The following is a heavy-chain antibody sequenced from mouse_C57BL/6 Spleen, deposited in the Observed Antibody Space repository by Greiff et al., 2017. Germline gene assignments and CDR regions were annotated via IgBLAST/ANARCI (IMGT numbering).Heavy chain of an antibody. D-gene: IGHD4-1*01. CDR1: GFTFSSYA. J-gene: IGHJ2*01. V-gene: IGHV5-9-1*02. Sequence: EVKLVESGEGLVKPGGSLKLSCAASGFTFSSYAMSWVRQTPEKRLEWVAYISSGGDYIYYADTVKGRFTISRDNARNTLYLQMSSLKSDDTAMYYCTRRGNWDYFDYWGQGTTLTVSS. CDR3: TRRGNWDYFDY. CDR2: ISSGGDYI.